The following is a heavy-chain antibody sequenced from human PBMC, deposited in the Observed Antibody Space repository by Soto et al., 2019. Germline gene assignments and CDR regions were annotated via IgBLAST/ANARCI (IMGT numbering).Heavy chain of an antibody. CDR1: GGTFSSYA. CDR3: ASTLYYYDSSGYDPFDY. J-gene: IGHJ4*02. Sequence: SVKVSCKASGGTFSSYAISWVRQAPGQGLEWMGGIIPIFGTANYAQKFQGRVTITADKSTSTAYMELSSLRSEDTAVYYCASTLYYYDSSGYDPFDYWGQGTLVTV. V-gene: IGHV1-69*06. D-gene: IGHD3-22*01. CDR2: IIPIFGTA.